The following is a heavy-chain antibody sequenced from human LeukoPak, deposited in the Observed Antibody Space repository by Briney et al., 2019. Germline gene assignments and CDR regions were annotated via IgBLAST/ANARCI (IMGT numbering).Heavy chain of an antibody. CDR2: ISTDGYTT. D-gene: IGHD2-15*01. Sequence: PGGSLRLSCAASGLAFSAYKMHWVRQAPRKGLVWVSRISTDGYTTDYADFVQGRFTASRDNTKNTWSLEMNSLRAEDTAVYYCVVGGSPVDYWGQGTLVTVSS. CDR1: GLAFSAYK. J-gene: IGHJ4*02. V-gene: IGHV3-74*01. CDR3: VVGGSPVDY.